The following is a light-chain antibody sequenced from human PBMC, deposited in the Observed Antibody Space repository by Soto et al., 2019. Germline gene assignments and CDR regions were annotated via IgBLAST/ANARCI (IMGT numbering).Light chain of an antibody. CDR1: ASDIGPYNY. CDR3: NSYVGSNNYV. Sequence: QSALTQPPSASGSPGQSVTISCIGTASDIGPYNYVSWYQHHPGKAPKLIIYEVTKRPSGVPDRFSGSKSGNTASLTVSGLQADDEADYYCNSYVGSNNYVFGTGTKLTVL. CDR2: EVT. V-gene: IGLV2-8*01. J-gene: IGLJ1*01.